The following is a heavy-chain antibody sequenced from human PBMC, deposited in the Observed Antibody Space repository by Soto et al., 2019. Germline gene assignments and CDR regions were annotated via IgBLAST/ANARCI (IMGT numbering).Heavy chain of an antibody. J-gene: IGHJ4*02. V-gene: IGHV4-34*01. D-gene: IGHD3-16*01. CDR1: GGSFSGYY. Sequence: QVQLQQWGAGLLKPSETLSLTCAVYGGSFSGYYWSWIRQPPGKGLEWIGEINHSGSTNYNPSLNSPLAISXATPKNPFALKLSSVTAADTAVYYCARAWGGVPDYLGQGTLVTVSS. CDR3: ARAWGGVPDY. CDR2: INHSGST.